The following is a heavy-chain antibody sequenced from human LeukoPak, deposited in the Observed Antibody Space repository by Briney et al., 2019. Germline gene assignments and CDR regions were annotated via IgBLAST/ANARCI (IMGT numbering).Heavy chain of an antibody. CDR1: VGTFSSYA. J-gene: IGHJ5*02. D-gene: IGHD4-17*01. CDR2: IIPIFGTA. Sequence: SVKVSCKASVGTFSSYAISWVRQAPGQGLEWMGGIIPIFGTANYAQKFQGRVTITADESTSTAYMELSSLRSEDTAVYYCARDLGSDYGDYGWFDPWGQGTLVTVSS. CDR3: ARDLGSDYGDYGWFDP. V-gene: IGHV1-69*13.